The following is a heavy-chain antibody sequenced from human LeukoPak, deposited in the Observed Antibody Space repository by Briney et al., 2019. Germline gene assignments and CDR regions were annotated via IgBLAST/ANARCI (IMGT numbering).Heavy chain of an antibody. V-gene: IGHV3-30*04. J-gene: IGHJ4*02. CDR1: GFTFSSYS. CDR3: ATVGSGWSGDY. D-gene: IGHD6-13*01. Sequence: GGSLRLFCAASGFTFSSYSMHWVRQAPGKGLEWVALISYDESNKYYADSVKGRFTISRDNSKNTLYLQMNSLRPDDTAVYYCATVGSGWSGDYWGQGTLVTVSS. CDR2: ISYDESNK.